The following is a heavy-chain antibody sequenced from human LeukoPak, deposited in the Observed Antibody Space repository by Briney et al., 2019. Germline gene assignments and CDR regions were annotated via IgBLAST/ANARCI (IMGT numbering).Heavy chain of an antibody. D-gene: IGHD5/OR15-5a*01. Sequence: ASVKVSCKASGYTFTGYYMHWVRQAPGQGLEWMGWINPNSGGTNYAQKFQGRVTMTRDTSISTAYMELSRLRSDDTAVYYCARDFGRGYSVYDSNWGQGTLVTVSS. V-gene: IGHV1-2*02. J-gene: IGHJ4*02. CDR2: INPNSGGT. CDR3: ARDFGRGYSVYDSN. CDR1: GYTFTGYY.